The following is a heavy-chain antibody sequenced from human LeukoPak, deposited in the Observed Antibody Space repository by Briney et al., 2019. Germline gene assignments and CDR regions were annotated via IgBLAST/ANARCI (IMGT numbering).Heavy chain of an antibody. CDR2: IYHSGST. V-gene: IGHV4-38-2*02. D-gene: IGHD5-12*01. CDR3: ARESIVATL. J-gene: IGHJ4*02. CDR1: GYSISSGYY. Sequence: ASETLSLTCAVSGYSISSGYYWGWIRQPPGQGLEGIGSIYHSGSTYYNPSLESRFTISVDTSKNPCSLKLSSVTAADTAMYYCARESIVATLWGQGTLVTVSS.